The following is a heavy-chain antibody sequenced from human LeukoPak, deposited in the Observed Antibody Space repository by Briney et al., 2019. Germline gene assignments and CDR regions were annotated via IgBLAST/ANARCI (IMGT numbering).Heavy chain of an antibody. J-gene: IGHJ3*02. CDR2: ISSSSSYI. Sequence: GGSLRLSCAASGFTFSSYSMTWVRQAPGKGLEWVSSISSSSSYIYYADSVKGRFTISRDNAKNSLYLQMNSLRAEDTAVYYCARDPRHGGDAFDIWGQGTMVTVSS. CDR3: ARDPRHGGDAFDI. CDR1: GFTFSSYS. D-gene: IGHD3-10*01. V-gene: IGHV3-21*01.